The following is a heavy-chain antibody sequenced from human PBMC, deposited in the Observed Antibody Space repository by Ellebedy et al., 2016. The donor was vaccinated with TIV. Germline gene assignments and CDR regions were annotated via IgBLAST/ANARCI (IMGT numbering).Heavy chain of an antibody. Sequence: AASVKVSCKASVYTFTTYGVSWLRQAPGQGLEWMGWINPNNGNTIYAQNLQDRLTMTTDASTSTAYMELRSLRSADTAVYFWARDRFIVPDTRAYYGMDVWGQGTTVTVS. D-gene: IGHD1-26*01. V-gene: IGHV1-18*04. CDR2: INPNNGNT. CDR3: ARDRFIVPDTRAYYGMDV. CDR1: VYTFTTYG. J-gene: IGHJ6*02.